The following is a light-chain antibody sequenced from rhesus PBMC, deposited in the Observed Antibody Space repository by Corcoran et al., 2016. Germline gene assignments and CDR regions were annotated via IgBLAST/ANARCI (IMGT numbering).Light chain of an antibody. CDR3: QPLITYPLT. CDR1: QAISNY. CDR2: YAT. J-gene: IGKJ4*01. Sequence: DIQMTQSPSSLSASVGDTVTITCRASQAISNYLAWYQQKPGKAPKPLINYATKWESGVPSRFSCSGSRTDFTLPINSRQPEDFATYCCQPLITYPLTFCGGPKVE. V-gene: IGKV1S14*01.